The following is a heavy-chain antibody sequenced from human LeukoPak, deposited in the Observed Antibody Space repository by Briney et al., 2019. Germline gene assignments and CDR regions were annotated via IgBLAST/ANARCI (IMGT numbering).Heavy chain of an antibody. V-gene: IGHV6-1*01. Sequence: SQTLSLTCAVSGDSASSKNGAWNWIRQSPSRGLEWLARTYYRSKWYNDYAESMEGRMTISQDTSKNQYSLHLNSVTPDDTAVYYCARDLGTTGWHTFDYWGQGTLVTVSS. CDR2: TYYRSKWYN. CDR3: ARDLGTTGWHTFDY. J-gene: IGHJ4*02. D-gene: IGHD6-19*01. CDR1: GDSASSKNGA.